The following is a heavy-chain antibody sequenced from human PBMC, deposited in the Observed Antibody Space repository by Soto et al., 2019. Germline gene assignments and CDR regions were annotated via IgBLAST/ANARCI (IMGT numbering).Heavy chain of an antibody. CDR3: AGRKNYDILTGYYRGYYFDY. CDR1: GSSISSYY. CDR2: IYYSGST. V-gene: IGHV4-59*08. D-gene: IGHD3-9*01. Sequence: SETLSLTCTVSGSSISSYYWSWIRQPPGKGLEWIGYIYYSGSTNYNPSLKSRVTISVDTSKNQFSLKLSSVTAADTAVYYCAGRKNYDILTGYYRGYYFDYWGQGTLVTVSS. J-gene: IGHJ4*02.